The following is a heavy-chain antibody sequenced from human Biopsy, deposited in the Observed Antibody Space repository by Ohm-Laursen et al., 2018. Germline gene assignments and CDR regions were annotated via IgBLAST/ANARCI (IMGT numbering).Heavy chain of an antibody. CDR2: ISSGGTTI. V-gene: IGHV3-11*04. J-gene: IGHJ4*02. CDR3: ARGANPFHY. D-gene: IGHD4/OR15-4a*01. Sequence: GSLRLSCSASGFPFSDYYMRWIRQAPGKGLEWVSYISSGGTTIYYADSVKGRFTISRDNAKNSLYLQMNSLRADDTAVYYCARGANPFHYWGRGTLVTVSS. CDR1: GFPFSDYY.